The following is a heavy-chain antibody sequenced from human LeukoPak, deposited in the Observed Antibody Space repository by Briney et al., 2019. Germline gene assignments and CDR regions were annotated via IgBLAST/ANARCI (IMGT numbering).Heavy chain of an antibody. Sequence: PSETLSLTCAVYGGSFSGYYWSWIRQPPGKGLEWIGEINHSGSTNYNPSLKSRVTISVDKSKNQFPLKLSSVPAADTAVYYCARGPADVDIVATKGADYWGQGTLVTVSS. CDR1: GGSFSGYY. D-gene: IGHD5-12*01. V-gene: IGHV4-34*01. CDR2: INHSGST. CDR3: ARGPADVDIVATKGADY. J-gene: IGHJ4*02.